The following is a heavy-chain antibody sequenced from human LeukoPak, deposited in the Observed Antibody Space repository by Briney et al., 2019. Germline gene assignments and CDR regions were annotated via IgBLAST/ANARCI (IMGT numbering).Heavy chain of an antibody. D-gene: IGHD3-22*01. CDR3: TTEEELYYDSSGYDY. CDR1: GSTFSNAW. CDR2: IKSKTDGGTT. J-gene: IGHJ4*02. Sequence: GGSLRLSCAASGSTFSNAWMSWVRQAPGKGLEWVGRIKSKTDGGTTDYAAPVKGRFTISRDDSKNTLYLQMNSLKTEDTAVYYCTTEEELYYDSSGYDYWGQGTLVTVSS. V-gene: IGHV3-15*01.